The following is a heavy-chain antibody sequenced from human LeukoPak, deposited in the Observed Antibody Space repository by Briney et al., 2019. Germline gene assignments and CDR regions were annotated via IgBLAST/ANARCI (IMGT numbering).Heavy chain of an antibody. V-gene: IGHV1-69*05. J-gene: IGHJ4*02. Sequence: SVKVSCKASGGTFSSYAISWVRQAPGQGLEWMGRIIPIFGTANYAQKFQGRVTITTYESPSTAYMELGSLRSEDTAVYYCARDSLYYFDYWGQGTLVTVAS. CDR1: GGTFSSYA. CDR3: ARDSLYYFDY. D-gene: IGHD3-16*02. CDR2: IIPIFGTA.